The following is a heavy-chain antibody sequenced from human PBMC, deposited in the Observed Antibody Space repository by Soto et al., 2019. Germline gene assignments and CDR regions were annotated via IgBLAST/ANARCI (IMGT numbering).Heavy chain of an antibody. CDR3: VDSSDLPNFDY. CDR2: ISGSGGST. CDR1: GFTFSSYA. Sequence: EVQLLESGGGLVQPGGFLRLSCAASGFTFSSYAMSWVRQAPGKGLEWVSAISGSGGSTYYADSVKGRFTISRDNSKNTLYLQMNSLRAEDTAVYYCVDSSDLPNFDYWGQGTLVTVSS. V-gene: IGHV3-23*01. D-gene: IGHD6-6*01. J-gene: IGHJ4*02.